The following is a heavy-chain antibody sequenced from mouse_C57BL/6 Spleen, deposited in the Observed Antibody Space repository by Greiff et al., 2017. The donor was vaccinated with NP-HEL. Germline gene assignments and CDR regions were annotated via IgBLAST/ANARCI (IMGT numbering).Heavy chain of an antibody. Sequence: QVQLQQPGAELVKPGASVKMSCKASGYTFTSYWITWVKQRPGQGLEWIGDIYPGSGSTNYNEKFKSKATLTVDTSSSTAYMQLSSLPSEDSAVYYCAREYYGSRRGYFDVWGTGTTVTVSS. CDR1: GYTFTSYW. D-gene: IGHD1-1*01. J-gene: IGHJ1*03. CDR3: AREYYGSRRGYFDV. CDR2: IYPGSGST. V-gene: IGHV1-55*01.